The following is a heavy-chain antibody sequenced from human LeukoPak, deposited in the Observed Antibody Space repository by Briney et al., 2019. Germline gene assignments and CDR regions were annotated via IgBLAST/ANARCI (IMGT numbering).Heavy chain of an antibody. CDR2: IYNSGST. D-gene: IGHD2-2*01. V-gene: IGHV4-59*01. CDR3: ARVSTRQGCNWFDP. CDR1: GGSLSSNY. J-gene: IGHJ5*02. Sequence: TLSLTCAVSGGSLSSNYWSWVRQPPGKGLGWIAYIYNSGSTNYNPSLKWRVTISADTSKNQFSLKLSSVTPAETAVYYCARVSTRQGCNWFDPWGQGTLVTVSS.